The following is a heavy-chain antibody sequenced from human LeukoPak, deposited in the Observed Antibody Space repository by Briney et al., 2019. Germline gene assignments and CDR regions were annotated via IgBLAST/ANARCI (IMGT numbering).Heavy chain of an antibody. CDR3: ARASTSGYTSGDAFDI. D-gene: IGHD3-22*01. CDR2: IYYSGST. V-gene: IGHV4-59*12. Sequence: PSETLSLTCTVSGGSISSYYWSWIRQPPGKGLEWIGYIYYSGSTNYNPSLKSRVTMSVDTSKNQFSLKLSSVTAADTAVYYCARASTSGYTSGDAFDIWGQGTMVTVSS. CDR1: GGSISSYY. J-gene: IGHJ3*02.